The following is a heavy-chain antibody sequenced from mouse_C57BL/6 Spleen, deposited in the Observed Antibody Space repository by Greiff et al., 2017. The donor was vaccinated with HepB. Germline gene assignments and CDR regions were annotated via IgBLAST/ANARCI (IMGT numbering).Heavy chain of an antibody. D-gene: IGHD2-4*01. CDR3: ARYYDYDRYFDV. CDR2: IYPGSGST. CDR1: GYTFTSYW. V-gene: IGHV1-55*01. Sequence: VQLQQPGAELVKPGASVKMSCKASGYTFTSYWITWVKQRPGQGLEWIGDIYPGSGSTNYNEKFKSKATLTVDTSSSTAYMQLSSLTSEDSAVYYCARYYDYDRYFDVWGTGTTVTVSS. J-gene: IGHJ1*03.